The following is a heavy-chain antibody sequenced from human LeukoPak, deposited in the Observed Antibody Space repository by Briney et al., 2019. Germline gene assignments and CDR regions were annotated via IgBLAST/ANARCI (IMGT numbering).Heavy chain of an antibody. V-gene: IGHV1-2*02. CDR2: INPNSGGT. J-gene: IGHJ4*02. D-gene: IGHD1-26*01. CDR1: GYTFTGYY. CDR3: ARVGGATTFYFDY. Sequence: ASVKVSCKASGYTFTGYYMHWVRQAPGQGLEWMEWINPNSGGTNYAQKFQGRVTMTRDTSISTAYMELSRLRSDDTAVYYCARVGGATTFYFDYWGQGTLVTVSS.